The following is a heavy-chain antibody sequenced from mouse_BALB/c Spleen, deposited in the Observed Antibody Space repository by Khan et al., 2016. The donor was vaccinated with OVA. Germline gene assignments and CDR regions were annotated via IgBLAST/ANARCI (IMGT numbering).Heavy chain of an antibody. CDR1: GYSITSGYG. Sequence: EVKLQESGPGLVKPSQSLSLTCTVTGYSITSGYGWNWIRQFPGNKLEWMGYISYSGRTNYNPSLKSRISITRDTSKNQFFLQLNSVTTEDTATXYCARTARIKYWGQGTTLTVSS. CDR2: ISYSGRT. J-gene: IGHJ2*01. D-gene: IGHD1-2*01. V-gene: IGHV3-2*02. CDR3: ARTARIKY.